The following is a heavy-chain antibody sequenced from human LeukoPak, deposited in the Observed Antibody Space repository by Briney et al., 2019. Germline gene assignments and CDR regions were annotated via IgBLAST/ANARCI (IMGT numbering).Heavy chain of an antibody. CDR1: GGSISSYY. CDR2: INHSGST. J-gene: IGHJ6*02. V-gene: IGHV4-34*01. Sequence: SETLSLTCTVSGGSISSYYWSWIRQPPGKGLEWIGEINHSGSTNYNPSLKSRVTISVDTSKNQFSLKLSSVTAADTAVYYCARGRRNSSGSYYYYGMDVWGQGTTVTVSS. CDR3: ARGRRNSSGSYYYYGMDV. D-gene: IGHD6-19*01.